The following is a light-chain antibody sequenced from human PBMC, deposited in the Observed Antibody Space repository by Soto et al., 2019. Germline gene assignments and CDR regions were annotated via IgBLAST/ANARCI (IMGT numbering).Light chain of an antibody. CDR3: QSSDSSLSGFGV. CDR2: GNS. CDR1: SSNIGAGYD. J-gene: IGLJ1*01. Sequence: QSVLTQPPSVSGAPGQRVTISCTGSSSNIGAGYDVHWYQQLPGTAPKLLIYGNSNRPSGVPDRFSGSKSGTSASLAITGLQAEDEADYYCQSSDSSLSGFGVFRTGTKVTVL. V-gene: IGLV1-40*01.